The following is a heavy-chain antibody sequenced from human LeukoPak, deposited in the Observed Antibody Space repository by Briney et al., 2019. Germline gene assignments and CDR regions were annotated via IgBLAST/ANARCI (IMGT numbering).Heavy chain of an antibody. V-gene: IGHV4-59*01. D-gene: IGHD2-2*02. Sequence: SKTLSLTCTVSGGSISSYYWSWIRQPPGKGLEWIGYIYYSGSTNYNPSLKSRVTISVDTSKNQFSLKLSSVTAADTAVYYCARVAGYCSSTSCYMGPYYYYMDVWGKGTTVTVSS. CDR1: GGSISSYY. J-gene: IGHJ6*03. CDR2: IYYSGST. CDR3: ARVAGYCSSTSCYMGPYYYYMDV.